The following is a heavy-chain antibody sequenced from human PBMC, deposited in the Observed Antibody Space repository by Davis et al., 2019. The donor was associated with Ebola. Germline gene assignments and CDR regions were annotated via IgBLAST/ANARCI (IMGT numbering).Heavy chain of an antibody. J-gene: IGHJ6*02. CDR3: ARRPLGAGYYYGMDV. V-gene: IGHV5-51*01. CDR1: GYSFTSYW. Sequence: GESLKISCKGSGYSFTSYWIGWVRQMPGKGLEWMGIIYPGDSDTRYSPSLQGQVTISADKSISTAYLQWSSLKASDTAMYYCARRPLGAGYYYGMDVWGQGTTVTVSS. CDR2: IYPGDSDT. D-gene: IGHD4/OR15-4a*01.